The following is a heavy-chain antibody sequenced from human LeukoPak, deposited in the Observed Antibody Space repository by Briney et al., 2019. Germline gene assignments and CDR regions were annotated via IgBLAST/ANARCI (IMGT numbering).Heavy chain of an antibody. J-gene: IGHJ3*02. CDR2: INPSGGST. Sequence: ASVKVSFTASGYTFTSYYMLWVRHAPGQGLEWMGIINPSGGSTSYAQKFQGRVTMTRDTSTSTVYMELSSLRSEDTAVYYCARECMVRGVITNAFDIWGQGTMVTVSS. CDR3: ARECMVRGVITNAFDI. V-gene: IGHV1-46*01. CDR1: GYTFTSYY. D-gene: IGHD3-10*01.